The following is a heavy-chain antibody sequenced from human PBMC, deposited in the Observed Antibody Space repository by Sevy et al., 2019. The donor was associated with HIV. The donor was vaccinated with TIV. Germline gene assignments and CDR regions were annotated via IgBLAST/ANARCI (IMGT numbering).Heavy chain of an antibody. D-gene: IGHD6-13*01. Sequence: SETLSLTCTVSGDSISSYYWSWIRQPAGKGLEWIGRIYTSGSTNYNPSLKSRVTMSVDTSKNQFSLKLSSVTAADTAVYYCARYIAAAGIFDYWGQGTLVTVSS. V-gene: IGHV4-4*07. CDR2: IYTSGST. CDR1: GDSISSYY. J-gene: IGHJ4*02. CDR3: ARYIAAAGIFDY.